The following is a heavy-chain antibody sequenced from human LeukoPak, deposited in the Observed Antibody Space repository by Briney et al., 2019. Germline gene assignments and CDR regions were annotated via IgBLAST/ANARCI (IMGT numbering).Heavy chain of an antibody. J-gene: IGHJ4*02. V-gene: IGHV3-30*18. Sequence: GGSLRLSCAASGFTFRSYGMHWVRQAPGKGLEWVVVIANDGRDKKYADSVKGRFTISRDNSKNTLFLQMDSLRAEDTAIYYCAKDGQITSAAYYFDYWGQGTLVTVSS. CDR2: IANDGRDK. CDR1: GFTFRSYG. D-gene: IGHD6-25*01. CDR3: AKDGQITSAAYYFDY.